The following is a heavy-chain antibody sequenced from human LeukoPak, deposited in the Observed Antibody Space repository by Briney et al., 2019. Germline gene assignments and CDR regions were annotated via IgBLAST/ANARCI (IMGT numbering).Heavy chain of an antibody. CDR1: GYSFPSYW. Sequence: GESLKIYCKGSGYSFPSYWIGWVRQMPGKGLEWRGIIYPGDSDTRYSPSFQGQVTISADKSIRTAYLQWSSLKASDTAMYYCARVDKLLCRGSYTNNFDYWGQGTLGTGSS. CDR3: ARVDKLLCRGSYTNNFDY. CDR2: IYPGDSDT. J-gene: IGHJ4*02. D-gene: IGHD1-26*01. V-gene: IGHV5-51*01.